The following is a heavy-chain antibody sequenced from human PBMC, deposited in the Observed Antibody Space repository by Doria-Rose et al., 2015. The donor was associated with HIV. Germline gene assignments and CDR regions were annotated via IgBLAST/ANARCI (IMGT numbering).Heavy chain of an antibody. Sequence: QITLKESGPVVVKPTETLTLTCTVSGFSLSNPRMGVSWIRQPPGKALEWLAHIFSNDEKSYSTSLKSRLTIFKDTSKSQVVLNMTNMDPVDTATYYCARIGYGSGWYNYWGQGTLVTVSS. CDR1: GFSLSNPRMG. CDR3: ARIGYGSGWYNY. D-gene: IGHD6-19*01. CDR2: IFSNDEK. J-gene: IGHJ4*02. V-gene: IGHV2-26*01.